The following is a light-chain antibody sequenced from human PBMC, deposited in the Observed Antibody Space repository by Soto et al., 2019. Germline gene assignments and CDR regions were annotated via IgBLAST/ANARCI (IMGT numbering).Light chain of an antibody. CDR1: SSNIGSNG. CDR3: AAWDDSVNGPV. CDR2: YDD. V-gene: IGLV1-36*01. Sequence: QSVLTQPPSVSEAPRQRVTISCSGSSSNIGSNGVNWYQQLPGKAPKLLIYYDDLLPSWVSDRFSGSKSGTSASLAIRGLQSEDEADYYCAAWDDSVNGPVFGGGTKLTVL. J-gene: IGLJ2*01.